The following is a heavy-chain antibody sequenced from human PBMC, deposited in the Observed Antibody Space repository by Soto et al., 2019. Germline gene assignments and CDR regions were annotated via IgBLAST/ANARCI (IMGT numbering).Heavy chain of an antibody. CDR2: IIWNSAYI. V-gene: IGHV3-9*01. Sequence: EVQLVESGGGLVQPGGSLRLSCAVSGFTFDDYAMHWVRQAPGKGLEWVAGIIWNSAYIVYADSVKGRFTISRDNAKNSLYLQMNILRAEDTALYYCVKDSTVSGVRQGLDFWGRGTLVTVSS. J-gene: IGHJ4*02. D-gene: IGHD6-19*01. CDR1: GFTFDDYA. CDR3: VKDSTVSGVRQGLDF.